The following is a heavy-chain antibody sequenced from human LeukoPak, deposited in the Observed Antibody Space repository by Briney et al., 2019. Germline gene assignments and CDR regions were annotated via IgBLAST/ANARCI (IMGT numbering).Heavy chain of an antibody. CDR1: GGSISSGGYS. J-gene: IGHJ4*02. CDR2: IYHSGST. Sequence: SQTLSLTCAVSGGSISSGGYSWSWTRQPPGKGLEWIGYIYHSGSTYYNPSLKSRVTISVDRSKNQFSLKLSSVTAADTAVYYCARTLLWFGESTPYYFDYWGQGTLVTVSS. D-gene: IGHD3-10*01. V-gene: IGHV4-30-2*01. CDR3: ARTLLWFGESTPYYFDY.